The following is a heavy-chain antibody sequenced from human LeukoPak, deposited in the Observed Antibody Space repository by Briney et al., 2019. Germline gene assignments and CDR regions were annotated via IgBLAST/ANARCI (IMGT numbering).Heavy chain of an antibody. V-gene: IGHV4-59*12. J-gene: IGHJ4*02. D-gene: IGHD4-17*01. Sequence: SETLSLTCTVSGGSISSYYWSWIRQPPGKGLEWIGYIYYSGSTNYNPPLKRRLTISADNYNNQFSSKLSSATTADTAAYYCAREGPVRGVDYGGQGTLVSVST. CDR1: GGSISSYY. CDR2: IYYSGST. CDR3: AREGPVRGVDY.